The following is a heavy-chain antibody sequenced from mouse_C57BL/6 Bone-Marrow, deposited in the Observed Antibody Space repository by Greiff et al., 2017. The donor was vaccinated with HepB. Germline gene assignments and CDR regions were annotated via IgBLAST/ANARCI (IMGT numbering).Heavy chain of an antibody. CDR2: INPNNGGT. D-gene: IGHD1-1*01. CDR1: GYTFTDYY. V-gene: IGHV1-26*01. J-gene: IGHJ2*01. CDR3: LLRLYYFDY. Sequence: VQLQQSGPELVKPGASVKISCKASGYTFTDYYMNWVKQSHGKSLEWIGDINPNNGGTSYNQKFKGKATLTVDKSSSTAYMELRSLTSEDSAVYYCLLRLYYFDYWGQGTTLTVSS.